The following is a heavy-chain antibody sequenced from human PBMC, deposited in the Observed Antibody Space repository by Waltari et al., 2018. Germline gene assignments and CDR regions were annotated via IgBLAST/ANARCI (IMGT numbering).Heavy chain of an antibody. CDR1: GGSFSGYY. Sequence: QVQLQPWGAGLLKPSETLSLICAVYGGSFSGYYWSWIRHPPGTGLEWIGEINHSGSTNYNPSLKSRVTISVDTSKNQFSLKLSSVTAADTAVYYCARGRGLYYYAPRGGSYMDVWGKGTTVTVSS. V-gene: IGHV4-34*01. CDR3: ARGRGLYYYAPRGGSYMDV. D-gene: IGHD3-10*01. J-gene: IGHJ6*03. CDR2: INHSGST.